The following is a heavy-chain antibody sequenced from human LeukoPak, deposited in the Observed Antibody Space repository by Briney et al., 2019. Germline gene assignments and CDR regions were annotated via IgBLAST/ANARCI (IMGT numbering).Heavy chain of an antibody. D-gene: IGHD1-1*01. CDR3: AKEVQVERRKDGFDI. CDR1: GFTFSSYG. J-gene: IGHJ3*02. V-gene: IGHV3-30*18. Sequence: GGSLRLSCAASGFTFSSYGMHWVRQAPGKGLEWVAVTSYDGSNKYYADSVKGRFTISRDNSKNTLYLQMNSLRAEDTAVYYCAKEVQVERRKDGFDIWGQGTMVTVSS. CDR2: TSYDGSNK.